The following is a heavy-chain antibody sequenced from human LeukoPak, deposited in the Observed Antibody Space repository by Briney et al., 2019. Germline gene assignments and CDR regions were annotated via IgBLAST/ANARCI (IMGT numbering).Heavy chain of an antibody. CDR3: ARRVGYYYDSSGYYYFDY. CDR2: IYPGDSDT. CDR1: GYSFTSYW. V-gene: IGHV5-51*01. Sequence: GESLKISCKGSGYSFTSYWIGWVRQMPGKGLEWVGIIYPGDSDTRYSPSFQGQVTISADKSISTAYLQWSSLKASDTAMYYCARRVGYYYDSSGYYYFDYWGQGTLVTVSS. J-gene: IGHJ4*02. D-gene: IGHD3-22*01.